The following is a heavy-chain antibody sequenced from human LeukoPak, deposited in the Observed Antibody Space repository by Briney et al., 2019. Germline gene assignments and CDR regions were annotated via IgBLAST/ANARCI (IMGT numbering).Heavy chain of an antibody. Sequence: SETLSLTCAVYGGSFSGYYWSWIRQPPGKGLEWIGEINHSGSTNYNPSLKSRVTISVDTSKNQFSLKLSSVTAADTAVYYCARSMYSSGWYDYWGQGTLVTVSS. J-gene: IGHJ4*02. CDR3: ARSMYSSGWYDY. CDR2: INHSGST. D-gene: IGHD6-19*01. CDR1: GGSFSGYY. V-gene: IGHV4-34*01.